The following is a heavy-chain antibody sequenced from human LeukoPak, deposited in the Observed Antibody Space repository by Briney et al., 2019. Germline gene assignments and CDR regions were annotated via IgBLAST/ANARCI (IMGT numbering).Heavy chain of an antibody. V-gene: IGHV3-23*01. CDR2: ISGSGGST. J-gene: IGHJ6*02. Sequence: PGGSLRLSCAASGFAFSTYAMNWVRQAPGKGLEWVSGISGSGGSTFYADSVKGRFTVSRDNSKNTLYMQMNSLRAEDTAVYYGATGRRGDPYFYYAMDVWGQGTTVTVSS. D-gene: IGHD3-10*01. CDR1: GFAFSTYA. CDR3: ATGRRGDPYFYYAMDV.